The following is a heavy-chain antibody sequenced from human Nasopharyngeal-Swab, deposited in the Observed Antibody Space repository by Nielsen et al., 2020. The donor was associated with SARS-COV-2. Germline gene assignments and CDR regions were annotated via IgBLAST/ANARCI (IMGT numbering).Heavy chain of an antibody. V-gene: IGHV4-61*01. J-gene: IGHJ6*02. CDR3: ARGIGQQLALYYYYGMDV. CDR2: IYYSGST. Sequence: SETLSLTCTVSGGSVSSGSYYWSWIRQPPGKGLEWIGYIYYSGSTNYNPSLKSRVTISVDTSKNQFSLKLSSVTAADTAVYYCARGIGQQLALYYYYGMDVWGQGTTVTVSS. D-gene: IGHD6-13*01. CDR1: GGSVSSGSYY.